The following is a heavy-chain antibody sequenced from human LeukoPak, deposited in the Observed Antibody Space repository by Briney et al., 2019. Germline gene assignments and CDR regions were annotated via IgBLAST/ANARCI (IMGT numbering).Heavy chain of an antibody. J-gene: IGHJ4*02. D-gene: IGHD4/OR15-4a*01. CDR1: GFTFSAAW. Sequence: GGSLRLSCAASGFTFSAAWMNWVRQAPGKGLEWVGRIKSKSNGGTTDFAAPVRDRFTISRDDSKNTLHMQMDSLRTEDTALYYCVAHLPGTNSPSFDYWGQGTLVTVSS. V-gene: IGHV3-15*01. CDR3: VAHLPGTNSPSFDY. CDR2: IKSKSNGGTT.